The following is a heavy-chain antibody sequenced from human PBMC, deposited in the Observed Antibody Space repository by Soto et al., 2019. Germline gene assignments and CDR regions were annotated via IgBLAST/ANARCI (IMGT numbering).Heavy chain of an antibody. CDR2: INPNSGGT. J-gene: IGHJ6*02. CDR1: GYTFTGYY. CDR3: ARFTAARPDYYYYYGMDV. Sequence: ASVKVSCKTSGYTFTGYYMHWVRQAPGQGLEWMGWINPNSGGTNYAQKFQGRVTMTRDTSISSAYMELSRLRSDDTAVYYCARFTAARPDYYYYYGMDVWGHGTTVTVSS. D-gene: IGHD6-6*01. V-gene: IGHV1-2*02.